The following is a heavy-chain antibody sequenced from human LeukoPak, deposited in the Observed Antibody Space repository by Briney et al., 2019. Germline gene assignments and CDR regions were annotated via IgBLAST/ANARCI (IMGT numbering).Heavy chain of an antibody. CDR3: ARDPTYYDSSGPRHY. J-gene: IGHJ4*02. CDR1: GFTFSNYW. CDR2: INPDGSNT. V-gene: IGHV3-74*01. D-gene: IGHD3-22*01. Sequence: GGSLRLSCAASGFTFSNYWMHWVRQDPGKGLVWVSYINPDGSNTNYADSVKGRFTISRDNAKNSLYLQMNSLRAEDTAVYYCARDPTYYDSSGPRHYWGQGTLVTVSS.